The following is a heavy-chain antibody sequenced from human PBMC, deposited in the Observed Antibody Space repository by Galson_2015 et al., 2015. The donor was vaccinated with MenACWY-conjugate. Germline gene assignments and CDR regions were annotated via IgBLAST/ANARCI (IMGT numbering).Heavy chain of an antibody. J-gene: IGHJ5*02. CDR3: AILGFPFDL. Sequence: SVKVSCKASGYTINGHFLHWVRQAPGQGLEWMGRSNPNSGGTDSAQKFQGRVTMTTDTSIATAYMELRRLRSDDTAVYYCAILGFPFDLWGQGTLVTV. V-gene: IGHV1-2*06. CDR2: SNPNSGGT. CDR1: GYTINGHF. D-gene: IGHD2/OR15-2a*01.